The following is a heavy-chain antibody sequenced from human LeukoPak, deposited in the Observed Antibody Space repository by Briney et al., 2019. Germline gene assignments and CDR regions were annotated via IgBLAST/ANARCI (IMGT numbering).Heavy chain of an antibody. CDR2: MNPNSGNT. CDR3: ASQRRADP. J-gene: IGHJ5*02. D-gene: IGHD5-24*01. V-gene: IGHV1-8*01. Sequence: ASVKVSCKASGYTFTSYDINWVRQATGQGLEWMGWMNPNSGNTGHAQKFQGRVTMTRNTSISTAYMELSSLRSEDTAVYYRASQRRADPWGQGTLVTVSS. CDR1: GYTFTSYD.